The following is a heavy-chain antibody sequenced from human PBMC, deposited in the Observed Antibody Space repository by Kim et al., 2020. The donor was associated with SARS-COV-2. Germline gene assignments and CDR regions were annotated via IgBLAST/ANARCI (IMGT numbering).Heavy chain of an antibody. CDR1: GYTFTSYY. J-gene: IGHJ2*01. D-gene: IGHD4-17*01. V-gene: IGHV1-46*01. CDR2: INPSGGST. CDR3: AREYGDYSFRRWYFDL. Sequence: ASVKVSCKASGYTFTSYYMHWVRQAPGQGLEWMGIINPSGGSTSYAQKFQGRVTMTRDTSTSTVYMELSSLRSEDTAVYYCAREYGDYSFRRWYFDLWGRGTLVTVSS.